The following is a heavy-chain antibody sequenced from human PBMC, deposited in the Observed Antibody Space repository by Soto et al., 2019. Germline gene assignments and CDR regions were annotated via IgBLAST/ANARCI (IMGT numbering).Heavy chain of an antibody. CDR2: ISSSGSTI. CDR3: ARVELGYCSSTSCYDRYYYYYMDV. V-gene: IGHV3-11*01. J-gene: IGHJ6*03. D-gene: IGHD2-2*01. CDR1: GFTFSDYY. Sequence: GGSLRLSCAASGFTFSDYYMSWIRQAPGKGLEWVSYISSSGSTIYYADSVKGRFTISRDNAKNSLYLQMNSLRAEDMAVYYCARVELGYCSSTSCYDRYYYYYMDVWGKGTTVTVSS.